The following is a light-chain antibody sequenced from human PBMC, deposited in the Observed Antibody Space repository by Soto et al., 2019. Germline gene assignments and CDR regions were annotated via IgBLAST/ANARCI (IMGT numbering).Light chain of an antibody. CDR3: QQYNTNPLS. Sequence: DIQMTQSPSTLSASVGDRVNITCRASQTISNWLAWYQQKPGKAPKVLIFDASTLDGGVPSRFSGRRSGTDFTLTISSLQPSDCATYYCQQYNTNPLSFGGGTKVEI. V-gene: IGKV1-5*01. J-gene: IGKJ4*01. CDR1: QTISNW. CDR2: DAS.